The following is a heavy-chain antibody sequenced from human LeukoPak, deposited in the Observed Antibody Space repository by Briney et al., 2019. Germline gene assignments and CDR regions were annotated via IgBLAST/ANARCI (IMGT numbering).Heavy chain of an antibody. D-gene: IGHD5-18*01. V-gene: IGHV3-30*03. CDR2: ISYDGSNK. J-gene: IGHJ3*02. CDR1: GFTFSSYG. Sequence: PGGSLRLSCAASGFTFSSYGMHWVRQAPGKGLEWVAVISYDGSNKYYADSVKGRFTISRDNSKNTLYLQMNSLRAEDTAVYYCARAHSSDDAFDIWGQGTMVTVSS. CDR3: ARAHSSDDAFDI.